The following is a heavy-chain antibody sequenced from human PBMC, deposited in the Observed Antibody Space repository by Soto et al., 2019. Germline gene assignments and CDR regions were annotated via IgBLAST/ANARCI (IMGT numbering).Heavy chain of an antibody. Sequence: ASVKVACKASGYTFTSYGSSWVRQAHGQGLEWMGWISAYNGNTNYAQKLQGRVTMTTDTSTSTAYMELRSLRSDDTAVYYCAREETADAFDIWGQGTMVTVSS. CDR3: AREETADAFDI. CDR2: ISAYNGNT. D-gene: IGHD2-21*02. J-gene: IGHJ3*02. CDR1: GYTFTSYG. V-gene: IGHV1-18*01.